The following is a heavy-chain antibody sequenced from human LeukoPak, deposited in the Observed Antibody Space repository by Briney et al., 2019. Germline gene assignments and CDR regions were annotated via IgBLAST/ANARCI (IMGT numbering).Heavy chain of an antibody. V-gene: IGHV1-18*01. J-gene: IGHJ4*02. CDR1: GYTFTSYG. D-gene: IGHD2-2*01. Sequence: GASVKVSCKASGYTFTSYGISWVRQAPGQGLEWMGWISAYNGNTNYAQKLQGRVTMTTDTSTSTAYMELRSLRSDDTAVYYCARTVSCSSTSCYLSDYWGQGTLVTVSS. CDR2: ISAYNGNT. CDR3: ARTVSCSSTSCYLSDY.